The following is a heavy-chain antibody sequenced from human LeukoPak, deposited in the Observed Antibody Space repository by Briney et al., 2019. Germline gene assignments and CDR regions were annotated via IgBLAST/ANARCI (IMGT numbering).Heavy chain of an antibody. CDR1: GYRFNVYD. J-gene: IGHJ3*01. V-gene: IGHV1-18*01. CDR2: ISTYTGRA. CDR3: ARRDGTNTGPKAFDV. D-gene: IGHD1-14*01. Sequence: GASVKVSCKTSGYRFNVYDILWVRQAPGHGLDYVGWISTYTGRANYAQKFQGRVSMITDTSTSTAYLELTNLTSSDTRLYYCARRDGTNTGPKAFDVWGLGTMVTVAS.